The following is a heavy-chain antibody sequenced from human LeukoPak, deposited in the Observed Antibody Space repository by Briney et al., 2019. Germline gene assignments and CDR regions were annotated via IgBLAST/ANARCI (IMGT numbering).Heavy chain of an antibody. D-gene: IGHD3-22*01. Sequence: KPSETLSLTCAVYGGSFSGYYWSWIRQPPGKGLEWIGEINHSGSTNYNPSLKSRVTISVDTSKNQFSLKLSSVTAADTAVYYCARGGDYYDSSGYYYSYWGQGTLVTVSS. J-gene: IGHJ4*02. V-gene: IGHV4-34*01. CDR3: ARGGDYYDSSGYYYSY. CDR2: INHSGST. CDR1: GGSFSGYY.